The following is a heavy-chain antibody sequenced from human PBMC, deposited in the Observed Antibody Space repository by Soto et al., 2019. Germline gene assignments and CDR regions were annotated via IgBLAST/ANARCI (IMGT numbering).Heavy chain of an antibody. D-gene: IGHD6-6*01. CDR1: SGSFSGYY. V-gene: IGHV4-34*01. CDR2: ISQSGNT. Sequence: SETLSLTFPIYSGSFSGYYWSWIRHPPGKGLEWIGEISQSGNTNYSPSLKSRVSISIDTSKKQFSLNLASVSAADTAVYYCARAPKVSGSSQTRPDFWGQGTLVTVSS. J-gene: IGHJ4*02. CDR3: ARAPKVSGSSQTRPDF.